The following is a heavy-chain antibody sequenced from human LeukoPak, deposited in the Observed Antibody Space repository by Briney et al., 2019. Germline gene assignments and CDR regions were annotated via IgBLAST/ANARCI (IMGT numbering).Heavy chain of an antibody. CDR1: GFTFSSYA. V-gene: IGHV3-23*01. D-gene: IGHD2-15*01. CDR3: AQANSPTSGCIIY. J-gene: IGHJ4*02. CDR2: ISGSGGNT. Sequence: GGSLRLSCVGSGFTFSSYAMSWVRQAPGKGLEWVSGISGSGGNTDHADSVKGRFTISRDNYKDTLYLQMNSLRAEDTAIYYCAQANSPTSGCIIYWGQGTLVTVSS.